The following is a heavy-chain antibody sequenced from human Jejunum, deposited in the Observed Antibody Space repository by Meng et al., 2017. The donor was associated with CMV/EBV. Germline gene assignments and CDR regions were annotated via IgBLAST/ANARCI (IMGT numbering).Heavy chain of an antibody. CDR3: AKDFWRGYYQGYFDY. CDR2: IWNDGSYK. V-gene: IGHV3-33*06. J-gene: IGHJ4*02. CDR1: FPFSSYG. Sequence: FPFSSYGMHWVPQAPGKGLEWVAVIWNDGSYKYYADSVKGRLTISRDNSKNTLYLQMNSLRAEDTAVYYCAKDFWRGYYQGYFDYWGQGTLVTVSS. D-gene: IGHD3-3*01.